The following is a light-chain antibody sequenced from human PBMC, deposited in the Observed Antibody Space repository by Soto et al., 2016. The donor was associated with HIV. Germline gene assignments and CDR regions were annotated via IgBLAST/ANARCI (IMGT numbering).Light chain of an antibody. J-gene: IGKJ1*01. CDR1: QGIRNS. CDR2: TAS. CDR3: QQYYSAPWT. V-gene: IGKV1-NL1*01. Sequence: DIQMTQSPSSLSASVGDRVTITCRASQGIRNSLAWYQQKPGKAPKLLLYTASRLESGVPSRFSGSGSGTDYTLTISSLQPEDFATYYCQQYYSAPWTFGQGTKVEIK.